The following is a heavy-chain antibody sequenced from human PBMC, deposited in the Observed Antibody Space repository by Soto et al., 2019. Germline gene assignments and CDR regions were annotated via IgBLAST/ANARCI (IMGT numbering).Heavy chain of an antibody. J-gene: IGHJ3*01. Sequence: QVQLQESGPGLVKPSQTLSLTCTVSGGSISSGDYFWSWIRQPPGKGLEWIGYIYSSGITYYNPSLKSRVSISLGTSKNQFSLKLNSVTAADTAVYFCATIGSPTVGVPAATHAVDVWGQGTMVTVSS. CDR3: ATIGSPTVGVPAATHAVDV. CDR1: GGSISSGDYF. D-gene: IGHD2-2*01. CDR2: IYSSGIT. V-gene: IGHV4-30-4*01.